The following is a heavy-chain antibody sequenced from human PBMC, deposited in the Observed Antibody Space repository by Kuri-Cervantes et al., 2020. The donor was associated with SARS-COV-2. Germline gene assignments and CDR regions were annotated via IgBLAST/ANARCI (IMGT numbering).Heavy chain of an antibody. V-gene: IGHV5-51*01. CDR3: ARLDRGYCSSTSCYMGAFDI. Sequence: GESLKISCKGSGYSFTSYWIGWVRQMPGKGLEWMGIIYPGDSDTRYSQSFQGQVTISADKSISTAYLQWSSLKASDTAMYYCARLDRGYCSSTSCYMGAFDIWGQGTMVTVSS. D-gene: IGHD2-2*02. CDR2: IYPGDSDT. CDR1: GYSFTSYW. J-gene: IGHJ3*02.